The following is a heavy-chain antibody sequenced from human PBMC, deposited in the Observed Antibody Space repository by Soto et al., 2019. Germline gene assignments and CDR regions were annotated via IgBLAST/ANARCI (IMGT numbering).Heavy chain of an antibody. D-gene: IGHD4-17*01. CDR2: IYYTGST. CDR1: SSSISPFY. Sequence: SETLSLTCTVSSSSISPFYWSWIRQPPGRGLEWIGYIYYTGSTKYNPSLKSRVTLSLGTSRNQLSLKLSSVTAADTAVYFCTRVGGYYGDYPNFDYWGPGTLVTVSS. CDR3: TRVGGYYGDYPNFDY. V-gene: IGHV4-59*01. J-gene: IGHJ4*02.